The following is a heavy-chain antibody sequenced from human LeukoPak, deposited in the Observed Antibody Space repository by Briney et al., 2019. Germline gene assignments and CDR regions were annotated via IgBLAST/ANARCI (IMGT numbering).Heavy chain of an antibody. J-gene: IGHJ6*04. CDR2: MNPNNGNT. Sequence: ASVKVSRKASGYTFTSNNIDWVRQAPGQGLEWMGWMNPNNGNTGYAQKFRGRVTMTRDISITTAYMELSSLGSEDTAVYYCARAVTNYNPLDVWGKGTSVTVSS. V-gene: IGHV1-8*01. CDR1: GYTFTSNN. CDR3: ARAVTNYNPLDV. D-gene: IGHD4/OR15-4a*01.